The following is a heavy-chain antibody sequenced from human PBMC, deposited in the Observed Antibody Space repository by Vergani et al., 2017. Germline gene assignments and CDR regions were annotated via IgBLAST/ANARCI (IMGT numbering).Heavy chain of an antibody. J-gene: IGHJ6*02. V-gene: IGHV4-4*03. D-gene: IGHD3-10*01. CDR1: GGSISSENW. CDR2: IHHYGST. Sequence: QVQLQESGPGLVKPPGTLSLICAVSGGSISSENWWSWVRQSPGKGLEWIGEIHHYGSTNYNPSLKSRVTISVDTSKNQFSLKLSSVTAADTAVYYCARDTGYGSGSYYTPPYYYGMDVWGQGTTVTVSS. CDR3: ARDTGYGSGSYYTPPYYYGMDV.